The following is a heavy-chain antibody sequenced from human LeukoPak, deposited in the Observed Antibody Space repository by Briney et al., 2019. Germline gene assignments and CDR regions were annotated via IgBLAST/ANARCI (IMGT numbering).Heavy chain of an antibody. CDR3: ARVIGSYGDSAY. CDR2: ISSSSSST. J-gene: IGHJ4*02. V-gene: IGHV3-48*04. Sequence: GGSLRLSCAASGYTFSSCRVSWVREAPGKGRGWISYISSSSSSTYYADSVKGRFTISRDNAKNSLYLQMNSLRAEDTAVYCCARVIGSYGDSAYWGQGTLVTVSS. D-gene: IGHD4-17*01. CDR1: GYTFSSCR.